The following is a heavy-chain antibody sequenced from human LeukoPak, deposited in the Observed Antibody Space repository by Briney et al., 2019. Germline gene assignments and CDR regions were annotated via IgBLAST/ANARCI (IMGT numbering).Heavy chain of an antibody. CDR3: ARDGGLNTNFDY. D-gene: IGHD2-15*01. CDR1: GFIFSNYG. V-gene: IGHV3-33*01. Sequence: GGSLRLSCAASGFIFSNYGAHWVRQAPGKGLERVAVIWYDGSKKYYADSVKGRFTISRDNSKNTLFLQMDSLRAEDTAVYYCARDGGLNTNFDYWGQGTLVNVSS. J-gene: IGHJ4*02. CDR2: IWYDGSKK.